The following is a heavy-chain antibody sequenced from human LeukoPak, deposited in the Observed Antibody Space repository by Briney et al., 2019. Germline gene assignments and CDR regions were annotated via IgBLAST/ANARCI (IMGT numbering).Heavy chain of an antibody. CDR1: GYTFTYYV. V-gene: IGHV1-18*01. D-gene: IGHD1-26*01. Sequence: ASVKVSCKTSGYTFTYYVISWVRQAPGQGLEWMGWINAYNGNTNDAQKFQGRVTMTTDTSTSTAYMELRSLRSDDTAVYYCARGEKPYDYWGQGTLVTVSA. CDR2: INAYNGNT. CDR3: ARGEKPYDY. J-gene: IGHJ4*02.